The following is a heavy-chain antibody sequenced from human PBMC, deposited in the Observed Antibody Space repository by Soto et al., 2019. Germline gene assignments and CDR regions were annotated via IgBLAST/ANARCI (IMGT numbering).Heavy chain of an antibody. J-gene: IGHJ5*02. CDR3: ARGSGWYLS. V-gene: IGHV4-34*01. Sequence: SETLSLTCAVYGGSFSGYYWSWIRQPPGKGLEWIGEINHSGSTNYNPSLKSRVNISVDTSKNQFSLKMSSVTAADTAVYYCARGSGWYLSWGQGTLVTVSS. CDR1: GGSFSGYY. D-gene: IGHD6-19*01. CDR2: INHSGST.